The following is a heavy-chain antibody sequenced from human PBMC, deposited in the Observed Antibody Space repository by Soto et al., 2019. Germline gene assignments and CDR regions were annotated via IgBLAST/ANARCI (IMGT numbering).Heavy chain of an antibody. CDR2: IFHTGNT. CDR1: GGSIRSGGYN. Sequence: QVQLRESGPGLVKPSQTLSLTCTVSGGSIRSGGYNWSWIRQLPGKGLEWIGYIFHTGNTYYNPSLRSRVNISVDTSQHQFSLRLSSVTAADTALYYCARDLGKLITPEEWGQGVLVTVSS. J-gene: IGHJ1*01. D-gene: IGHD7-27*01. V-gene: IGHV4-31*03. CDR3: ARDLGKLITPEE.